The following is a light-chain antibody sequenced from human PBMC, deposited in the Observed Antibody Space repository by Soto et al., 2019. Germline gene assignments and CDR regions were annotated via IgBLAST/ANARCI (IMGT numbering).Light chain of an antibody. CDR1: QTISSW. V-gene: IGKV1-5*03. Sequence: DIDMTQSPSSLSASVGDRVTITCRASQTISSWLAWYQQKPGEAPRLLIYQASSLETEFPSRFSGSGSGTEFTLTISSLQPGDFATDYCQQYNSYSLTFGQGTKVDIK. CDR3: QQYNSYSLT. J-gene: IGKJ1*01. CDR2: QAS.